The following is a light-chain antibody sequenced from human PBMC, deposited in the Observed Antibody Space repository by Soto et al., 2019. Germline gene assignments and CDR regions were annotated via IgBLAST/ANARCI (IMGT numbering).Light chain of an antibody. CDR1: QTITNW. V-gene: IGKV1-5*01. J-gene: IGKJ5*01. Sequence: DIQMTQSPSILSASVGGRVAITCRSSQTITNWLAWYQQKPGKAPRLLIYDASSLESWVPSRFSGSGSGTEFTLTISSLQSEDSAVYYCQQHNQWPITFGQGTRLEIK. CDR3: QQHNQWPIT. CDR2: DAS.